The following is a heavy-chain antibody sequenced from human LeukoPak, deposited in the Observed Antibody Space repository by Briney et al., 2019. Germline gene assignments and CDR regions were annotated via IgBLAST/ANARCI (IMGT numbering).Heavy chain of an antibody. V-gene: IGHV1-2*02. CDR2: INPNSGGT. Sequence: ASVKVSCKASGYTFTGYYMHWVRQAPGQGLEWMGWINPNSGGTNYAQKFQGRVTMTRDTSISTAYMELSRLRSDDTAVYYCARDRHIAAHPSLWYYYYYMDVWGKGTTVTVSS. CDR1: GYTFTGYY. D-gene: IGHD6-6*01. CDR3: ARDRHIAAHPSLWYYYYYMDV. J-gene: IGHJ6*03.